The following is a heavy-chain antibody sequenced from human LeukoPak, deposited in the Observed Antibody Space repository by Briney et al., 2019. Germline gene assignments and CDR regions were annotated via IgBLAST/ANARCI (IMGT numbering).Heavy chain of an antibody. V-gene: IGHV3-23*01. CDR3: AKQKDIVVVIATFDH. Sequence: GGSLRLSCAASGFTFSSYAMSWVRQAPGKGLEWVSAISGSGGSTYYADSVKGRFTISRDNSKNTLYLQMNSLRAEDTAVYYCAKQKDIVVVIATFDHWGQGTLVTVSS. D-gene: IGHD2-21*01. J-gene: IGHJ4*02. CDR2: ISGSGGST. CDR1: GFTFSSYA.